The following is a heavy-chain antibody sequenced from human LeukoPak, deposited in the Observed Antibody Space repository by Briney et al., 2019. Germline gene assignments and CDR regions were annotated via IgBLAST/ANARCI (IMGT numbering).Heavy chain of an antibody. D-gene: IGHD3-22*01. CDR1: GFTFSNAW. V-gene: IGHV4-59*08. CDR2: IYYSGST. J-gene: IGHJ3*02. Sequence: PGGSLRLSCAASGFTFSNAWMSWVRQAPGKGLEWIGYIYYSGSTNYNPSLKSRVTISVDTSKNQFSLKLSSVTAADTAVYYCARVTYYDSSGYYYGGAFDIWGQGTMVTVSS. CDR3: ARVTYYDSSGYYYGGAFDI.